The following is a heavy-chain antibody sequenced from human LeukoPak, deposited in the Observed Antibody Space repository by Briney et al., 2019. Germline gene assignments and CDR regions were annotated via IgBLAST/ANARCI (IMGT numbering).Heavy chain of an antibody. D-gene: IGHD2-2*01. CDR2: IWYDGSNK. Sequence: TGGSLRLSCAASGFTFSSYGMHWVRQAPGKGLEWVAVIWYDGSNKYYADSVKGRFTISRDNSKNTLYLQMNSLRAEDTAVYYCARDYCSSTSCDGIDPWGQGTLVTVSS. J-gene: IGHJ5*02. CDR3: ARDYCSSTSCDGIDP. CDR1: GFTFSSYG. V-gene: IGHV3-33*01.